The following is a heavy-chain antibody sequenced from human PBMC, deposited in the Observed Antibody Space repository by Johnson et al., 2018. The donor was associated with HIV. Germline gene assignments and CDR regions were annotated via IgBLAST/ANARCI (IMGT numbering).Heavy chain of an antibody. J-gene: IGHJ3*02. CDR1: FSSYG. D-gene: IGHD6-6*01. Sequence: FSSYGMHWVRQAPGKGLEWVAFIRYDGSNKYYADSVKGRFTISRDNSKNTLYLQMNSLRAEDTAVYYCAKEGLRSSLRSGDAFDIWGHGTLVTVSS. CDR3: AKEGLRSSLRSGDAFDI. CDR2: IRYDGSNK. V-gene: IGHV3-30*02.